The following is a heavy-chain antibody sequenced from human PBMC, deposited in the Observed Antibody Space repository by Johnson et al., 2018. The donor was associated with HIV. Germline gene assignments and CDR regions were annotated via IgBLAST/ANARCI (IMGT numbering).Heavy chain of an antibody. CDR3: EREKGSHDAFDI. V-gene: IGHV3-30*03. Sequence: QVQLLESGGGLVKPGGSLRLSCAASGFTFSNAWMSWVRQAPGKGLEWVAVISYDGSNKYYADSVKGRFTISRNNSKNTRYLQMNSLRAEDTAVYYCEREKGSHDAFDIWGQGTRVTVSS. J-gene: IGHJ3*02. CDR1: GFTFSNAW. CDR2: ISYDGSNK.